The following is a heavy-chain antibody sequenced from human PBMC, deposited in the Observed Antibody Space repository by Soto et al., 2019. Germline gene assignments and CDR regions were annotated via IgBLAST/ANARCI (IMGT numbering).Heavy chain of an antibody. V-gene: IGHV4-39*01. CDR1: GGSISSSSYY. Sequence: QLQLQESGPGLVKPSETLSLTCTVSGGSISSSSYYWGWIRQPPGKGLEWIGSIYYSGSTYYNPSLKSRVTISVDTSKNQFSLKLSSVTAADTAVYYCASAPYYYGSGSYYNYWGQGTLVTVSS. CDR2: IYYSGST. CDR3: ASAPYYYGSGSYYNY. J-gene: IGHJ4*02. D-gene: IGHD3-10*01.